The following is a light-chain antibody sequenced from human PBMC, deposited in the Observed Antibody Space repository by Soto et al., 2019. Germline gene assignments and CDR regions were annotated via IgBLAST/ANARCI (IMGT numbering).Light chain of an antibody. CDR1: QDVRNE. CDR3: LQHYSYTNT. CDR2: AAS. V-gene: IGKV1-17*02. Sequence: DIQMTKSPSSLSASVGDRVAITCRASQDVRNELGWYQQKSGEAPNRIIFAASTLQRSVPPRFRVSGSGTEFTLTITDLQPEDFANYYCLQHYSYTNTFGQGTKLEI. J-gene: IGKJ2*01.